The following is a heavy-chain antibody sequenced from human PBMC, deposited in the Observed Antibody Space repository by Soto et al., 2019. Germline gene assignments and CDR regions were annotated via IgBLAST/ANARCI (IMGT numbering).Heavy chain of an antibody. CDR1: GFSLSTSGLG. CDR3: AHERDSGYAFWYFEL. CDR2: IYWDDDK. J-gene: IGHJ2*01. D-gene: IGHD5-12*01. V-gene: IGHV2-5*02. Sequence: QITLKASGPTLVKPTQTLTLTCTFSGFSLSTSGLGVCLIRQPPGKALAWLALIYWDDDKRYSPSLQSRLTIATDTPKNPVVLTMTNMDPVDTATDYCAHERDSGYAFWYFELWGRGPLVSVCS.